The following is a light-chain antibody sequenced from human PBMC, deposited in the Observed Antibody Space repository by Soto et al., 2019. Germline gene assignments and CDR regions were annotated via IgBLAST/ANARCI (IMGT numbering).Light chain of an antibody. CDR1: QSVSSN. J-gene: IGKJ1*01. CDR3: QQYGNSPKT. CDR2: GAS. Sequence: EIVMTQSPATLSVSQGERATLSCRASQSVSSNLAWYQQKPGQAPRLLIFGASSRATGIPDRFSGSGSGTDFTLTITRLAREDFAVYYCQQYGNSPKTFGQGTKV. V-gene: IGKV3-20*01.